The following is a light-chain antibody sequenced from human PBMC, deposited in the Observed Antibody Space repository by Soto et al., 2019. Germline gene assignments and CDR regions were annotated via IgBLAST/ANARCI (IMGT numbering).Light chain of an antibody. CDR1: SNDIGGHNF. CDR3: SSYTTSSYVV. CDR2: EVS. V-gene: IGLV2-14*01. J-gene: IGLJ2*01. Sequence: QSVLTQPPSASGTPGQRVTISCSGSSNDIGGHNFVSWYQHHPGKAPKLLIYEVSYRASGVSNRFTGSKSANTASLTISGLQAEDEADYSCSSYTTSSYVVFGGGTKVTVL.